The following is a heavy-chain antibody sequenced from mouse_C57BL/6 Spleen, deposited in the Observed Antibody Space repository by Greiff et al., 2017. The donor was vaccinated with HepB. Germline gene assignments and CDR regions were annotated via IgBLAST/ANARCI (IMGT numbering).Heavy chain of an antibody. D-gene: IGHD2-4*01. V-gene: IGHV1-64*01. CDR2: IHPNSGST. Sequence: QVQLQQPGAELVKPGASVKLSCKASGYTFTSYWMHWVKQRPGQGLEWIGMIHPNSGSTNYNEKFKSKATLTVDKSSSTAYMQLSSLTSEDSAVYYCARSDYDYDGEGRYYAMDYWGQGTSVTVSS. CDR3: ARSDYDYDGEGRYYAMDY. J-gene: IGHJ4*01. CDR1: GYTFTSYW.